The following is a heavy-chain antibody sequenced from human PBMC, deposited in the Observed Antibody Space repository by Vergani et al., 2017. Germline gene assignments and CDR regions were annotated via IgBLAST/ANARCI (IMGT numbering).Heavy chain of an antibody. D-gene: IGHD6-13*01. J-gene: IGHJ4*02. CDR3: AKDQRYSSSCLLDY. V-gene: IGHV3-23*01. Sequence: EVQLLESGGGLVQPGGSLRLSCAASGFTFSSYAMSWVRQAPGKGLEWVSASSGSGGSTYYADSVKGRFTISRDNSKNTLYLQMNSLRAEDTAVYYCAKDQRYSSSCLLDYWGQGTLVTVSS. CDR1: GFTFSSYA. CDR2: SSGSGGST.